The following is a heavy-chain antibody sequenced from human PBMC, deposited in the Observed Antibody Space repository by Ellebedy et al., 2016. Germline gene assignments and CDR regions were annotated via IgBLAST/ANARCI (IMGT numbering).Heavy chain of an antibody. V-gene: IGHV1-46*01. J-gene: IGHJ6*02. CDR2: INPRRGST. D-gene: IGHD2-15*01. CDR3: SRDPRLLDF. CDR1: GYTFTSYS. Sequence: ASVKVSXXASGYTFTSYSLHWVRQAPGQGLEWMGIINPRRGSTNYAQEFQGRVAMTTDTSTSIVYLELSSLRSEDTAVYYCSRDPRLLDFWGQGTTVTVSS.